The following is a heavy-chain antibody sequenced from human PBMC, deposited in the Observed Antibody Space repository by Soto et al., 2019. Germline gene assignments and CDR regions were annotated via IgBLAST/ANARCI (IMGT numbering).Heavy chain of an antibody. CDR3: ARAKPVLEWLLYHYFDY. D-gene: IGHD3-3*01. Sequence: GGSLRLSCAASGFTFSSYSMNWVRQAPGKGLEWVSSISSSSSYIYYADSVKGRFTISRDNAKNSLYLQMNSLRAEDTAVYYCARAKPVLEWLLYHYFDYWGQGTLVTVSS. CDR2: ISSSSSYI. J-gene: IGHJ4*02. CDR1: GFTFSSYS. V-gene: IGHV3-21*01.